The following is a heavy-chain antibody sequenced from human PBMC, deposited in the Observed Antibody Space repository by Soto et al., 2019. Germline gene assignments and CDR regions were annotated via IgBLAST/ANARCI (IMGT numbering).Heavy chain of an antibody. Sequence: SETLSLTCTVSGGSISSGDYYWSWIRQPPGKGLEWIGYIYYSGSTYYNPSLKSRVTISVDTSKNQFSLKLSSVTAADTAVYYCARVRLGDVDWKYYFDYWGQGTLVTVSS. CDR2: IYYSGST. CDR1: GGSISSGDYY. CDR3: ARVRLGDVDWKYYFDY. D-gene: IGHD3-16*01. V-gene: IGHV4-30-4*01. J-gene: IGHJ4*02.